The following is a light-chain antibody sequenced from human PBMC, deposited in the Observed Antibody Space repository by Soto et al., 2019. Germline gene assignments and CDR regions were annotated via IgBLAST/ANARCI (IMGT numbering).Light chain of an antibody. J-gene: IGLJ1*01. CDR3: CLYAGGNTLYI. CDR2: DVI. Sequence: QSALTQPRSVSGSPGQSVTISCTGSSSDVGVYNYVSWYQQRPGKAPKLIIYDVIKRPSGVPDRFSGSKSGNAASLSISGLQAEDEADYYCCLYAGGNTLYIFGTGTKVTVL. CDR1: SSDVGVYNY. V-gene: IGLV2-11*01.